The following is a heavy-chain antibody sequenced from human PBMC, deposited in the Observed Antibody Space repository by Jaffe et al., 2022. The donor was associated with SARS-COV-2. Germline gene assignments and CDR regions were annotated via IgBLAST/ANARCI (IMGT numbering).Heavy chain of an antibody. V-gene: IGHV4-39*01. J-gene: IGHJ2*01. Sequence: QLQLQESGPGLVKPSETLSLTCTVSGGSISSSSYYWGWIRQPPGKGLEWIGSIYYSGSTYYNPSLKSRVTISIDTSKNQFSLKLSSVTAADTAVYYCASGYSSGWSIIGGSFDWYFDLWGRGALVTVSS. CDR1: GGSISSSSYY. D-gene: IGHD6-19*01. CDR3: ASGYSSGWSIIGGSFDWYFDL. CDR2: IYYSGST.